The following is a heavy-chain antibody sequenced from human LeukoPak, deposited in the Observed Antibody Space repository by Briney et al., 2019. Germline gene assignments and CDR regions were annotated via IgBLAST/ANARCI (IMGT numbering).Heavy chain of an antibody. CDR3: ARVYRVLRGNRGILGY. V-gene: IGHV1-8*01. CDR2: MNPNSGNT. J-gene: IGHJ4*02. D-gene: IGHD4-23*01. Sequence: ASVKVSCKASGYTFTSYDINWVRQATGQGLEWMGWMNPNSGNTGYAQKFQGRVTMTRNTSISTAYMELSSPRSEDTAVYYCARVYRVLRGNRGILGYWGQGTLVTVSS. CDR1: GYTFTSYD.